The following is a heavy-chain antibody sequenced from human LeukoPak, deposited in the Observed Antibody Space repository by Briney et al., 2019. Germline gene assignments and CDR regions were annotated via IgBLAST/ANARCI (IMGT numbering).Heavy chain of an antibody. V-gene: IGHV1-24*01. CDR1: GYTLNELA. J-gene: IGHJ5*02. D-gene: IGHD3-10*01. Sequence: GASVKVSCKVSGYTLNELAIQWVRQAPGKGLEWMGGFNAEDGETIYAQKFQGRVTMTRDTSISTAYMELSSLRYDDTAVYYCATNILVRDIINWFDPWGQGTLVTVSS. CDR2: FNAEDGET. CDR3: ATNILVRDIINWFDP.